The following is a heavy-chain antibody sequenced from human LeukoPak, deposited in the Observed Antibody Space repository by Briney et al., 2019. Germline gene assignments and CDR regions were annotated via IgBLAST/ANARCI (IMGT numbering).Heavy chain of an antibody. J-gene: IGHJ6*02. CDR3: ARDFTIGNDYYYYGMDV. Sequence: GGALRLSFAAPGFPLRSYSMNRGPPAPGKGGGGVSSLYSSSSYIYYADSVKGRFTISRDNAKNSLYLQMNSLRAEDTAVYYCARDFTIGNDYYYYGMDVWGQGTTVTVSS. CDR1: GFPLRSYS. V-gene: IGHV3-21*01. CDR2: LYSSSSYI. D-gene: IGHD5-24*01.